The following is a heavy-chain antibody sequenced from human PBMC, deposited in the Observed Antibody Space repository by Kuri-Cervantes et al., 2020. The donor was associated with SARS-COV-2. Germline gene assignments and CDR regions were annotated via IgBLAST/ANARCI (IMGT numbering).Heavy chain of an antibody. CDR1: GFSLTTSGMC. J-gene: IGHJ2*01. CDR2: IFSNDEK. V-gene: IGHV2-26*01. D-gene: IGHD6-19*01. CDR3: ARMLKGWLTFYWYFDL. Sequence: SGPTLVKPTQTLTLTCTFSGFSLTTSGMCVAWIRQPPGKALEWLAHIFSNDEKSYSTSLKSRLTISKDTSKSQVVLTMTNMDPVDTATYYCARMLKGWLTFYWYFDLWGRGTLVTVSS.